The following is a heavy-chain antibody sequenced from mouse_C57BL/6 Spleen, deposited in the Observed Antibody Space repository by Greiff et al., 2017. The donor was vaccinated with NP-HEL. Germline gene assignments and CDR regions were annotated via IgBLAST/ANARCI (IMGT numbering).Heavy chain of an antibody. J-gene: IGHJ2*01. CDR2: IYPGSGST. CDR3: ARYDYYGSSYFDY. CDR1: GYTFTSYW. D-gene: IGHD1-1*01. V-gene: IGHV1-55*01. Sequence: VQLQQPGAELVKPGASVKMSCKASGYTFTSYWITWVKQRPGQGLEWIGDIYPGSGSTNYNEKFKSKATLTVDTSSNTAYMQLSSLTSEDSAVYYCARYDYYGSSYFDYWGQGTTLTVSS.